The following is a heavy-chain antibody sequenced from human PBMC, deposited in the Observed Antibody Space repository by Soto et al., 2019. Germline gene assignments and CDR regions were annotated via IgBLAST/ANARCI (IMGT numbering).Heavy chain of an antibody. J-gene: IGHJ6*01. CDR2: IIPIFGTA. CDR3: AVPLPRSSHSLYGMDV. D-gene: IGHD6-19*01. CDR1: GCTFSSYA. Sequence: SSVKVSCKASGCTFSSYAISWVRQAPGQGLEWMGGIIPIFGTANYAQKFQGRVTITADESTSTAYMELNRLRAEDTAVYYCAVPLPRSSHSLYGMDVSGQGATVTVSS. V-gene: IGHV1-69*13.